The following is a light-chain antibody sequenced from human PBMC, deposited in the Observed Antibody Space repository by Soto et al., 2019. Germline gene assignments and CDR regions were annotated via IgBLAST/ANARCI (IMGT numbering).Light chain of an antibody. CDR2: EVK. J-gene: IGLJ2*01. CDR1: SSDVGAYNY. Sequence: QSALTQPASVSGSPGQSITISCTGTSSDVGAYNYVSWYQQHPGEAPKLLLYEVKNRPSGASNRFSGSKSGNTASLTIFGLQAEDEADYYCTSYTSSNTVVFGGGTQLTVL. CDR3: TSYTSSNTVV. V-gene: IGLV2-14*01.